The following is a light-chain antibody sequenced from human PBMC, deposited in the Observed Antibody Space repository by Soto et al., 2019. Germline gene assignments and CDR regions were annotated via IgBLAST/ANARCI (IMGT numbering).Light chain of an antibody. CDR1: QSISSRF. V-gene: IGKV3-20*01. CDR2: VAS. Sequence: EVVLTQSPGTLSLSPGERATLSCRASQSISSRFLAWYQQKRGQAPRLLMYVASIRATGIPKSFSGGGSGTDFTLSTSRLEHEDFAVYYCQHYDSSRTFGQGTKVEIK. J-gene: IGKJ1*01. CDR3: QHYDSSRT.